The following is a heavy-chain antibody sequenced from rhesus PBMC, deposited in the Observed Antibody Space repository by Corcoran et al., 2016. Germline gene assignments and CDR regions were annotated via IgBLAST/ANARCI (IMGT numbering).Heavy chain of an antibody. CDR2: VNGNGVIV. CDR3: ARSRLYNSLDV. J-gene: IGHJ5-2*02. V-gene: IGHV4-80*01. D-gene: IGHD4-17*01. Sequence: QMQLQESGPGLVKPSETLSLTCAVSGTSITVDWWSWIRQPPGKGLEWIGEVNGNGVIVDYSPSLKSRATISNDASKNQFSLRLTSMTAADTAIYYCARSRLYNSLDVWGRGVLVTVSS. CDR1: GTSITVDW.